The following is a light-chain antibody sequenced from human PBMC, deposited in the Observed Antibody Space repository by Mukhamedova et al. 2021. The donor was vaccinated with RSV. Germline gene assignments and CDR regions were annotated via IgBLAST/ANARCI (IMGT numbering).Light chain of an antibody. CDR3: QQYYSSPCS. V-gene: IGKV4-1*01. CDR2: WAS. CDR1: QSVLYSSNNKNY. J-gene: IGKJ2*04. Sequence: SSQSVLYSSNNKNYLAWYQQKPGQPPKLLIYWASTRESRVPDRFSGSGSGTDFTLTISSLQAEDVAVYYCQQYYSSPCSFGQGTKL.